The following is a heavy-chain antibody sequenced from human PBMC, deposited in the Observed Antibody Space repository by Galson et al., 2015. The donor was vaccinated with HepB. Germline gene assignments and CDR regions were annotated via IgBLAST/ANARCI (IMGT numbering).Heavy chain of an antibody. CDR1: GYSFTSYW. V-gene: IGHV5-51*01. Sequence: QSGAEVKKPGGSLKISCKGSGYSFTSYWIGWVRQMPGKGLEWMGIIYPGDSDTRYRPSFQGQVTISADKSISTAYLQWSSLKASDTAMYYCARHRSFYDSSGYPEDDAFDIWGQGTMVTVSS. CDR3: ARHRSFYDSSGYPEDDAFDI. J-gene: IGHJ3*02. D-gene: IGHD3-22*01. CDR2: IYPGDSDT.